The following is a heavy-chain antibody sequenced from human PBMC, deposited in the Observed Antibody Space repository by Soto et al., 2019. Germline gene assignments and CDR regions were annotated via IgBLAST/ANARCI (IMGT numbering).Heavy chain of an antibody. CDR1: GGSISSRLYY. Sequence: SETLSLTCTVFGGSISSRLYYWDWIRQPPGKGLEWIGNIYFSGSTYYNPSLRSRVSISVDTSNNQFSLELSSVTAADTASYYCARLVWGITGTPGRPVGWFDPWGQGTLVTVSS. J-gene: IGHJ5*02. CDR3: ARLVWGITGTPGRPVGWFDP. CDR2: IYFSGST. V-gene: IGHV4-39*01. D-gene: IGHD1-20*01.